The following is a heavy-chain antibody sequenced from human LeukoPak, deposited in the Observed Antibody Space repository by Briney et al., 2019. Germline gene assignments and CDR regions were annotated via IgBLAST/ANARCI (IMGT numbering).Heavy chain of an antibody. CDR1: GYTFTSYY. Sequence: ASVKVSCKASGYTFTSYYMHWVRQAPGQGLEWMGIINPSGGSTSYAQKLQGRVTMTRDTSTSTVYMELSSLRSEDTAVYYCACGDCYSGLSAEYFQHWGQGTLVTVSS. CDR2: INPSGGST. CDR3: ACGDCYSGLSAEYFQH. D-gene: IGHD2-21*02. V-gene: IGHV1-46*01. J-gene: IGHJ1*01.